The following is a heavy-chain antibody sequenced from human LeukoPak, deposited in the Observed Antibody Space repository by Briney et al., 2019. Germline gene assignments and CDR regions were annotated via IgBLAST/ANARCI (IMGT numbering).Heavy chain of an antibody. CDR3: ARGQDYYYDSSGYRLFFDY. V-gene: IGHV4-38-2*02. D-gene: IGHD3-22*01. Sequence: SETLSLTCIVSGYSISSGYFWGWIRQPPGKGLEWIGRIYHSGSTYYYPSLKSRVTISVDTSKNQFSLRLRSVTAADTAVYYCARGQDYYYDSSGYRLFFDYWGQGTLVTVSS. J-gene: IGHJ4*02. CDR1: GYSISSGYF. CDR2: IYHSGST.